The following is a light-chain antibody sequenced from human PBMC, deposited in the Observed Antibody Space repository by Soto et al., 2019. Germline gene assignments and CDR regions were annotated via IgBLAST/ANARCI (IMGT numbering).Light chain of an antibody. V-gene: IGKV1-33*01. CDR2: DAS. CDR3: QQYDNLLLT. CDR1: QDISNY. Sequence: DIQMTQSPSSLSAPVGDRVTITCQASQDISNYLNWYQQKPGKAPKLLIYDASNLETGVPSRFSGSGSGTDFTFTISSLQPEDIATYYCQQYDNLLLTFGQGTRLEIK. J-gene: IGKJ5*01.